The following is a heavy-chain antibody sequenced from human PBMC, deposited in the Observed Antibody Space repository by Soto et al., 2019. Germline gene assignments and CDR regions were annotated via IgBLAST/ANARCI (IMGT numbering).Heavy chain of an antibody. V-gene: IGHV6-1*01. Sequence: SPTLSLTCVISGDSVSSNSAAWNWIRQSPSRGLEWLGRTYYRSKWYNDYAVSVKSRITINPDTSKNQFSLQLNSVTPEDTAVYYCARGATDCSSTSCANNWFDPWGQGTLVTVSS. J-gene: IGHJ5*02. CDR1: GDSVSSNSAA. D-gene: IGHD2-2*01. CDR2: TYYRSKWYN. CDR3: ARGATDCSSTSCANNWFDP.